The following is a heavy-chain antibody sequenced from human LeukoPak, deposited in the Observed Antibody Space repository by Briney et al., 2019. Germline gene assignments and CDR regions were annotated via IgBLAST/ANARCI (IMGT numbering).Heavy chain of an antibody. V-gene: IGHV3-23*01. Sequence: PGGSLRLSCAASGFTFSSYAMSWVRQAPGKGLEWVSAISDSGGSTYYADSVKGRFTISRDNSKNTLYLQMNSLRAEDTAVYYCAKGPPLLPTYCGGDCPVYWGQGTLVTVSS. CDR3: AKGPPLLPTYCGGDCPVY. J-gene: IGHJ4*02. CDR2: ISDSGGST. D-gene: IGHD2-21*02. CDR1: GFTFSSYA.